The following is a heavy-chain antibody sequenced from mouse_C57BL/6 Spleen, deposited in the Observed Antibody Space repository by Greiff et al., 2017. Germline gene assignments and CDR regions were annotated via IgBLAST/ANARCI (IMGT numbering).Heavy chain of an antibody. CDR1: GYSITSGYY. CDR2: ISYDGSN. Sequence: ESGPGLVKPSQSLSLTCSVTGYSITSGYYWNWIRQFPGNKLEWMGYISYDGSNNYNPSLKNRISITRDTSKNQFFLKLNSVTTEDTATYYCARDTVDGYYWYFDVWGTGTTVTVSS. J-gene: IGHJ1*03. CDR3: ARDTVDGYYWYFDV. D-gene: IGHD2-3*01. V-gene: IGHV3-6*01.